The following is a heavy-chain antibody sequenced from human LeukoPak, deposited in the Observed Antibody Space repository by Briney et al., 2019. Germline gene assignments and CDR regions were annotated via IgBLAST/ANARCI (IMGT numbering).Heavy chain of an antibody. CDR1: GYTFTGYY. V-gene: IGHV1-2*02. Sequence: GASVTVSCKASGYTFTGYYMHWVRQAPGQGPEWMGWINPNSGGTNYAQKFQGRVTMTRDTSISTAYMELSRLRSDDTAVYYCARDPTEIAARMWFDPWGQGTLVTVSS. J-gene: IGHJ5*02. CDR2: INPNSGGT. D-gene: IGHD6-6*01. CDR3: ARDPTEIAARMWFDP.